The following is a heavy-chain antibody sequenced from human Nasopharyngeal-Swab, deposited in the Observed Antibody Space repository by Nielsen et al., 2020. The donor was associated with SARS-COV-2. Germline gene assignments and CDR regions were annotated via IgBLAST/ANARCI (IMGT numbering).Heavy chain of an antibody. J-gene: IGHJ5*02. CDR1: GFTFSSYW. Sequence: GESLKISCAASGFTFSSYWMSWVRQAPGKGLEWVANIKQDGSEKYYVDSVKGRFTISRDNAKNSLYLQMNSLRAEDTAVCYCARGGSSLWWFDPWGQGTLVTVSS. D-gene: IGHD3-10*01. V-gene: IGHV3-7*01. CDR2: IKQDGSEK. CDR3: ARGGSSLWWFDP.